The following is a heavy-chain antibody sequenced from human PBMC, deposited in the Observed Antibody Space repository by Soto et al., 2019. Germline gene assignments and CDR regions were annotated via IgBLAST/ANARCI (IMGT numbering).Heavy chain of an antibody. CDR2: ISGSGTII. CDR1: GFTFSGYE. J-gene: IGHJ6*02. CDR3: VGARNTYYYYSVMDV. V-gene: IGHV3-48*03. Sequence: VQLVESGGGLVQPGGSLRLSCAASGFTFSGYEMNWVRQAPGKGPEWVSSISGSGTIIYYADSVKGRFTISRDNAKNSLYLQMSSLTAEDTAVYYCVGARNTYYYYSVMDVWGQGTPVTVSS.